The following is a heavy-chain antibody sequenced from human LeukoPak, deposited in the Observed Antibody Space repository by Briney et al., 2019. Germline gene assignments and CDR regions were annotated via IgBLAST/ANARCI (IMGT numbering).Heavy chain of an antibody. J-gene: IGHJ4*02. CDR3: ASGEYSSSIDY. V-gene: IGHV3-23*01. Sequence: GGSLRLSCAASGFTFSSYAMTWVRQAPGKGLEWVSVISGSGGNTYYADSVKGRFTISRDNAKNTLYLQMNSLRAEDTAVYYCASGEYSSSIDYWGQGTLVTVSS. D-gene: IGHD6-13*01. CDR2: ISGSGGNT. CDR1: GFTFSSYA.